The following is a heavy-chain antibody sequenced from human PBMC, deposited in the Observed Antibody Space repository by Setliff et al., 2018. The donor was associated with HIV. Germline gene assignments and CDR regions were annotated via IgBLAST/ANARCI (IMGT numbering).Heavy chain of an antibody. CDR2: INPKSGGT. V-gene: IGHV1-2*02. D-gene: IGHD4-4*01. Sequence: GASVKVSCKTSGYTFDVFSIHRVRQAPGQGPEWMGWINPKSGGTKYAQRFQGRVAMTRDTSTRTVYMDLTRLRSDDTAVYYCAREGSNPFRYFFDFWGQGALVTVSS. CDR1: GYTFDVFS. CDR3: AREGSNPFRYFFDF. J-gene: IGHJ4*02.